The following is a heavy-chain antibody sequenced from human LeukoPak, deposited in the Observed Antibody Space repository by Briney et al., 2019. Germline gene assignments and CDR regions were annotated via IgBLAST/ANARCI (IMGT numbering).Heavy chain of an antibody. CDR2: ISWNSGSI. Sequence: PGGSLRLSCAASGFTFDDYAMHWVRQAPGKGLEWVSGISWNSGSIGYADSVKGRFTISRDNAKNSLYLQMNSLRAEDTALYYCAKDRISRELYSPLFDYWGQGTLVTVSS. D-gene: IGHD1-7*01. V-gene: IGHV3-9*01. CDR1: GFTFDDYA. CDR3: AKDRISRELYSPLFDY. J-gene: IGHJ4*02.